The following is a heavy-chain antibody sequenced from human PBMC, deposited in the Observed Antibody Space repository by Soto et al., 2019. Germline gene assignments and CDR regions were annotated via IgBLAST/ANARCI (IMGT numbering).Heavy chain of an antibody. CDR2: IIPIFGTA. Sequence: QVQLVQSGAEVKKPGSSVKVSCKASGGTFSSYAISWVRQAPGQGLEWMGGIIPIFGTANYAQKFQGRVTITADESTSTAYMELSSLRSEDTAVYYCARDAGYYYDSSGYPGRGYYFDYWGQGTLVTVS. J-gene: IGHJ4*02. D-gene: IGHD3-22*01. CDR3: ARDAGYYYDSSGYPGRGYYFDY. V-gene: IGHV1-69*01. CDR1: GGTFSSYA.